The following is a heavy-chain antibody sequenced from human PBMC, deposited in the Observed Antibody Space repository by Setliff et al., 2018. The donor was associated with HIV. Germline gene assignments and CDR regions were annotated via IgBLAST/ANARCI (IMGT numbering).Heavy chain of an antibody. CDR3: ARVNSDAFDV. J-gene: IGHJ3*01. CDR1: GYTFTGYY. Sequence: ASVKVSCKASGYTFTGYYMHWVRQAPGQGLEWMGWINPNSGDTKYAQKFQGRVTMTRDTSISTAYMELSSLRSEDTAVYYCARVNSDAFDVWGQGTKVTVSS. CDR2: INPNSGDT. V-gene: IGHV1-2*02.